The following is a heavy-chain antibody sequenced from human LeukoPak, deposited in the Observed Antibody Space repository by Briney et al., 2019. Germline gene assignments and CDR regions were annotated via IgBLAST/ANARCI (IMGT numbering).Heavy chain of an antibody. Sequence: GGSLRLSCAASGFTFSSYDMHWVRQAPGKGLEWVAVMSYDESNKYYADSVKGRFTISRDNSKNTLYLQMHSLRAEDTAVYYCARKEACGGDCYAYGMDVWGQGTTVTVSS. CDR1: GFTFSSYD. J-gene: IGHJ6*02. D-gene: IGHD2-21*02. CDR3: ARKEACGGDCYAYGMDV. V-gene: IGHV3-30-3*01. CDR2: MSYDESNK.